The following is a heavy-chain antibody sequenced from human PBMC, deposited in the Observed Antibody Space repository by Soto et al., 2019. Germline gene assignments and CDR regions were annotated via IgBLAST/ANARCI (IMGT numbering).Heavy chain of an antibody. J-gene: IGHJ6*02. CDR3: AKDSRPKDIGVVPVPMDV. V-gene: IGHV3-30*18. CDR2: MSYDGSND. CDR1: GFTFSSYD. Sequence: LRLSCLASGFTFSSYDMHGVRQAPGKGLECVTIMSYDGSNDYYAGSVRGPFNVSRDNSKSTLYLQMNILRVEDTAVYYCAKDSRPKDIGVVPVPMDVWGQGTTVTVSS. D-gene: IGHD2-2*01.